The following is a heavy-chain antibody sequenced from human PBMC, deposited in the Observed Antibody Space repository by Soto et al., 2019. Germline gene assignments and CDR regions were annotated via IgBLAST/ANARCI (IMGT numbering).Heavy chain of an antibody. CDR3: ASNRILLMVYGKQDYYGMDV. CDR1: GFTFRDYW. CDR2: IKQDGSEK. D-gene: IGHD2-8*01. V-gene: IGHV3-7*01. Sequence: QSGGSLRLSCSASGFTFRDYWMSWVRQVPGKGLEWVATIKQDGSEKHYVDSVEGRFTISRDNAKNSLYLQMNSLRAEDSALYYCASNRILLMVYGKQDYYGMDVWGQGTTVTVSS. J-gene: IGHJ6*02.